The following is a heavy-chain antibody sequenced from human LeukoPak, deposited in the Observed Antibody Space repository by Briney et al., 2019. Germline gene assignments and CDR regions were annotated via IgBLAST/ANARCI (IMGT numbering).Heavy chain of an antibody. CDR2: ISYDGSNK. CDR3: AKDLRVNCSGGSCYDWFDP. J-gene: IGHJ5*02. Sequence: GGSLRLSCAASGFTFSSYGMHWVRQAPGEGLEWVAVISYDGSNKYYADSVKGRFTISRDNSKNTLYLQMNSLRAEDTAVYYCAKDLRVNCSGGSCYDWFDPWGQGTLVTVSS. V-gene: IGHV3-30*18. CDR1: GFTFSSYG. D-gene: IGHD2-15*01.